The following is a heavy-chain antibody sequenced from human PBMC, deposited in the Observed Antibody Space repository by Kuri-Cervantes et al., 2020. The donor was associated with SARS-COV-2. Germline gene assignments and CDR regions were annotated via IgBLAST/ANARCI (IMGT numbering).Heavy chain of an antibody. J-gene: IGHJ4*02. CDR1: GFTVSSNY. Sequence: GESLKISCAASGFTVSSNYMSWVRQAPGKGLEWVSVIHSGGSTYYADSVKGRFTISRDNSKNTLYLQMNSLRAEDTAVYYCARDDGRGGPFDYWGQGTLVTVSS. V-gene: IGHV3-53*01. D-gene: IGHD3-10*01. CDR3: ARDDGRGGPFDY. CDR2: IHSGGST.